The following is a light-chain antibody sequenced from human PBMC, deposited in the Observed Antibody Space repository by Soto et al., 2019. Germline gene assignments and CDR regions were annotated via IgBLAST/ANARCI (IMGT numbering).Light chain of an antibody. Sequence: QSVLTQPPSVSGAPGQRVTISCTGSSSNIGAGYHVHWYEQLPGTVPKLLIYGNSNRPSGVPDRFSGSKSGTSASLAITGLQAEDEADYYCQSYDSRLSGWVFGGGTQLTVL. J-gene: IGLJ7*01. CDR2: GNS. V-gene: IGLV1-40*01. CDR1: SSNIGAGYH. CDR3: QSYDSRLSGWV.